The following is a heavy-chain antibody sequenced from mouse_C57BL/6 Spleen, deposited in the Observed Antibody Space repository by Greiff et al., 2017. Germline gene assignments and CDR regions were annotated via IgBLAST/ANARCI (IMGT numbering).Heavy chain of an antibody. CDR2: INPGSGGT. V-gene: IGHV1-54*01. CDR1: GYAFTNYL. Sequence: VQLQQSGAELVRPGTSVKVSCKASGYAFTNYLIEWVKQRPGQGLEWIGVINPGSGGTNYNEKFKGKATLTADKSSSTAYMQLSSLTSEDSAVYFCATYYSNLYYAMDYWGQGTSVTVSS. CDR3: ATYYSNLYYAMDY. D-gene: IGHD2-5*01. J-gene: IGHJ4*01.